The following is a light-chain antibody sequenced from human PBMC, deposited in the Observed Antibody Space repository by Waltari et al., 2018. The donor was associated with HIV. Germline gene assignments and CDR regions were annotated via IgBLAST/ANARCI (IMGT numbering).Light chain of an antibody. V-gene: IGLV3-21*02. CDR3: QVWDSSSDLLV. CDR1: NIGSKS. Sequence: SYVLTQPPSVSVAPGQTARITCGGNNIGSKSVHWYQQKPGQAPVLVVYEDSDRPAGIPERVSGSNTGNTAALTISRVEAGDEADDYCQVWDSSSDLLVFGGGTKLTVL. CDR2: EDS. J-gene: IGLJ3*02.